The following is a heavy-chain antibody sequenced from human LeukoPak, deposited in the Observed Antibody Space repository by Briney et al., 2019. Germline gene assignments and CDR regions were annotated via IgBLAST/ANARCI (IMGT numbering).Heavy chain of an antibody. V-gene: IGHV3-30-3*01. CDR1: GFTFSSYA. D-gene: IGHD5-24*01. J-gene: IGHJ4*02. Sequence: PGRSLRLSCAASGFTFSSYAMHWVRQAPGKGLEWVAVISYDGSNKYYADSVKGRFTISRDNSKNTLYLQMNSLGAEDTAVYYCASSRWLQSDYWGQGTLVTVSS. CDR3: ASSRWLQSDY. CDR2: ISYDGSNK.